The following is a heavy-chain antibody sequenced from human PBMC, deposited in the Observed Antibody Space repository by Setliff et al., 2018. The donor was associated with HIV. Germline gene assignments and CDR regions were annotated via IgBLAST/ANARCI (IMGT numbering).Heavy chain of an antibody. J-gene: IGHJ4*02. V-gene: IGHV3-7*03. Sequence: GGSLRLSCAASGFALINYWMNWVRQAPGKGLEWVANIKQDGSEKYYTDSVKGRFTISRDNAENSLYLQMNSLRVEDTAVYYCAREVGGYYYDSSGSFDYWGQGTLVTVAS. CDR1: GFALINYW. D-gene: IGHD3-22*01. CDR3: AREVGGYYYDSSGSFDY. CDR2: IKQDGSEK.